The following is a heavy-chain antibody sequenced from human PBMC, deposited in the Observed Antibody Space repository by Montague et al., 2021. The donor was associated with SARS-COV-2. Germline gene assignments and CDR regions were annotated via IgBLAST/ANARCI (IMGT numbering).Heavy chain of an antibody. J-gene: IGHJ6*02. CDR1: GGSFSPYY. CDR3: ARFRIWTHSCGMDV. CDR2: VYHTGST. V-gene: IGHV4-59*12. Sequence: SETLSLTCSVSGGSFSPYYWTWIRQPPGKGLEWIGYVYHTGSTNYNPSLQSRVSMFVDSSKSQFSLELSSVTAADTAIYYCARFRIWTHSCGMDVWGHGTPVTVSS. D-gene: IGHD2-15*01.